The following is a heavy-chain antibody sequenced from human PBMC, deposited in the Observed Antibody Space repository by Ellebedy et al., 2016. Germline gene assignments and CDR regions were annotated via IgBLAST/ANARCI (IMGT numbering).Heavy chain of an antibody. D-gene: IGHD4-17*01. J-gene: IGHJ3*02. Sequence: SETLSLXXTLSGGSISSGDNYWSWVRQTPGKGLDWIWYIYHSGGTSYNPSLRTRVTISIHTSRKNFSLKLASATAADTAVYYCARAVGYGDLHAYDIWGQGTMITVSP. CDR1: GGSISSGDNY. V-gene: IGHV4-30-4*01. CDR2: IYHSGGT. CDR3: ARAVGYGDLHAYDI.